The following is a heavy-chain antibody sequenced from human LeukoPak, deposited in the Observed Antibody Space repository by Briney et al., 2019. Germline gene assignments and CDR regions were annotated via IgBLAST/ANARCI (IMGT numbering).Heavy chain of an antibody. D-gene: IGHD3-3*01. CDR1: GFTFSSYA. V-gene: IGHV3-23*01. Sequence: PGGSLRLSCAASGFTFSSYAMSWVRQAPGKGLEWVSAISGSGGSTYYADSVKGRFTISTDNSKNTLYLQMNSLRAEDTDVYYCANTDGGSRAYYDFWSGYSVLGYWGQGTLVTVSS. CDR3: ANTDGGSRAYYDFWSGYSVLGY. J-gene: IGHJ4*02. CDR2: ISGSGGST.